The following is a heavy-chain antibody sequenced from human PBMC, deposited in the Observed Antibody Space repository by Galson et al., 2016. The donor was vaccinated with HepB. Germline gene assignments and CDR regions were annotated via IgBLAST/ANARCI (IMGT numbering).Heavy chain of an antibody. D-gene: IGHD6-19*01. J-gene: IGHJ5*02. CDR3: ARGGLLGIAVAGTWFDP. CDR2: INPSGRST. CDR1: GYTFTNYD. Sequence: SVKVSCKASGYTFTNYDMHWVRQAPGQGLEWMGIINPSGRSTKYALKLQGRVTMTRDTSTSPVYMERSSLSSEDTAVYYCARGGLLGIAVAGTWFDPWGQGTLVTVSS. V-gene: IGHV1-46*04.